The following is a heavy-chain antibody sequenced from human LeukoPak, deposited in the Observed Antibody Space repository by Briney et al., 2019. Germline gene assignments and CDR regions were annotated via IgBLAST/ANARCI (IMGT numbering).Heavy chain of an antibody. D-gene: IGHD6-13*01. CDR2: IRPDGSEK. CDR1: GFTFSSSW. V-gene: IGHV3-7*01. Sequence: GGALTLLCAASGFTFSSSWMRWGRQAPGKRLEGVGNIRPDGSEKQYVDSVTGRFTISRDNAQNSLYLQMNSLRAEDTAVYYCARASAGNDAFDIWGQGTMVTVSS. J-gene: IGHJ3*02. CDR3: ARASAGNDAFDI.